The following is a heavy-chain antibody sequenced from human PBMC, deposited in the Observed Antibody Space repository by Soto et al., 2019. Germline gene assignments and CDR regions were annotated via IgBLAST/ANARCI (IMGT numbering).Heavy chain of an antibody. CDR2: ISGSGGST. J-gene: IGHJ4*02. CDR1: GFTFSSYA. Sequence: PGGSLRLSCAASGFTFSSYAMSWVRQAPGKGLEWVSAISGSGGSTYYADSVKGRFTISRDNSKNTLYLQMNSLRAEDTAVYYCAKDRYYYDSSGSLDYWGQGTLVTVSS. CDR3: AKDRYYYDSSGSLDY. V-gene: IGHV3-23*01. D-gene: IGHD3-22*01.